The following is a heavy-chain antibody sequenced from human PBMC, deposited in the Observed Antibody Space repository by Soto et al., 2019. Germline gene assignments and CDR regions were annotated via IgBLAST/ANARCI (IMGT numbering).Heavy chain of an antibody. Sequence: EVQLVESGGGLVQPGESLRLSCAASGLTFSSYWMHWVRQNPGKGLVWVSRVNGDGSRTSYADSVKGRFTISRDNAKNTLYLHMNSLRADDTAVYYCARVGYGDYHFDYWGQGALVTVSS. J-gene: IGHJ4*02. CDR3: ARVGYGDYHFDY. CDR2: VNGDGSRT. D-gene: IGHD4-17*01. CDR1: GLTFSSYW. V-gene: IGHV3-74*01.